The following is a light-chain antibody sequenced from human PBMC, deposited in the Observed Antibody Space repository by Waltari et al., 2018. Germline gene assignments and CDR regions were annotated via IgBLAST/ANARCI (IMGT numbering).Light chain of an antibody. Sequence: ALTQPPSVSVSPGQTATITCSGEKLVDKYVCWYQQTPGLSPVLVIHQDSERPSGIPGRFSGSNAGNTSTLTIRGTQAVDEADYYCQTWDSGTVLFGGGTKVTVL. CDR1: KLVDKY. J-gene: IGLJ2*01. CDR2: QDS. CDR3: QTWDSGTVL. V-gene: IGLV3-1*01.